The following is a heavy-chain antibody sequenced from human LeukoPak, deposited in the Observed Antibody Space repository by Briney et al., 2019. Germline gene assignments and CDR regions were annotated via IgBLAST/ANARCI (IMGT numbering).Heavy chain of an antibody. CDR3: ARGYCSSTGCYYYYYYYMDV. CDR2: FDPEDGET. D-gene: IGHD2-2*01. V-gene: IGHV1-24*01. Sequence: ASVKVSCKVSGYTLTELSMHWVRQAPGKGLEWMGGFDPEDGETIYAQKFQGRVTMTEDTSTDTAYMELSSLRSEDTAVYYCARGYCSSTGCYYYYYYYMDVWGKGTTVTVSS. J-gene: IGHJ6*03. CDR1: GYTLTELS.